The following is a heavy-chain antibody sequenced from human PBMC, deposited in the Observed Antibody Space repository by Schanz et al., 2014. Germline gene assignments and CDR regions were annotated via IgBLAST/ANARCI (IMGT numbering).Heavy chain of an antibody. Sequence: EVQLLESGGGLVQPGGSLRLSCVASGFTFFGSFAMSWVRQAPGKGLEWVSGMSGSGSTADYADSVKGRFTISRDNSRATLFLQMDSLRAADTAFYYCAKWEDIVPEPEPMRGWFDSWGQGILVTVSS. CDR2: MSGSGSTA. J-gene: IGHJ5*01. CDR1: GFTFFGSFA. D-gene: IGHD2-8*01. CDR3: AKWEDIVPEPEPMRGWFDS. V-gene: IGHV3-23*01.